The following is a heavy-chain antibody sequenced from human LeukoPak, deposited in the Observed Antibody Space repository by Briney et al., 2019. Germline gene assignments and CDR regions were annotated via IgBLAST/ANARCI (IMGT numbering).Heavy chain of an antibody. Sequence: GESLKISCRGSGYSFTTHWIGWVRQMPGKGLEWMGIIYPGDSDTRYSPSLQGQVTMSADKSINTAYLQWSSLKASDTAMYYCARRQGCSSTSCPPDSWGQGTLVTVSS. CDR2: IYPGDSDT. D-gene: IGHD2-2*01. CDR1: GYSFTTHW. V-gene: IGHV5-51*01. CDR3: ARRQGCSSTSCPPDS. J-gene: IGHJ4*02.